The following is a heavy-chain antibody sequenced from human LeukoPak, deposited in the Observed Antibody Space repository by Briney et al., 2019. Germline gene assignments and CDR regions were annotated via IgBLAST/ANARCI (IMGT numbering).Heavy chain of an antibody. D-gene: IGHD3-3*01. Sequence: ASVKVSCKASGYTFTGYYMHWVRQAPGQGLEWMGWINPNSGGTNHAQKFQGRVTMTRDTSISTAYMELSRLRSDDTAVYYCAREGAGDDFWSGPYADYWGQGTLVTVSS. CDR3: AREGAGDDFWSGPYADY. V-gene: IGHV1-2*02. J-gene: IGHJ4*02. CDR2: INPNSGGT. CDR1: GYTFTGYY.